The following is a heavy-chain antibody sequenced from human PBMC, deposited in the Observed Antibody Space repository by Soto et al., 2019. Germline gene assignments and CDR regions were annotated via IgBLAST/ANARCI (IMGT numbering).Heavy chain of an antibody. V-gene: IGHV3-48*03. D-gene: IGHD2-15*01. CDR3: ARYCSGGTCNDGNMDV. Sequence: PGGSLRLSCAASGITFSNYEMNWVRRAPGKGLEWVSYISSSGGTTYYAGSVKGRFTISRDNAKSSLYLQMNSLRAEDTAVYYCARYCSGGTCNDGNMDVWGQGTTVTVSS. CDR2: ISSSGGTT. CDR1: GITFSNYE. J-gene: IGHJ6*02.